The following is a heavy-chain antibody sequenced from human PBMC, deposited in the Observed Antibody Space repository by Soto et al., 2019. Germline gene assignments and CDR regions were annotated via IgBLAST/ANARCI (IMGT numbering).Heavy chain of an antibody. D-gene: IGHD1-26*01. CDR3: ARSTTDWFDP. V-gene: IGHV4-31*03. Sequence: QVQLQESGPGLVKPSLTLSLTCTVSGGSISTGGYYWSWIRQHPGKGLEWIGYIYYTGSTYYTPSLKSRVTISLDTSKNQFSLNLSSVTAADTAVYYCARSTTDWFDPWGQGTLVTVSS. CDR2: IYYTGST. J-gene: IGHJ5*02. CDR1: GGSISTGGYY.